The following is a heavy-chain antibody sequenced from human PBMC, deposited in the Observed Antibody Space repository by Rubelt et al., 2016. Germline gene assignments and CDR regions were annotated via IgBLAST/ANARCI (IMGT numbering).Heavy chain of an antibody. Sequence: QVQLVQSGAEVKKPGASVKVSCKASGYTFTSYGISWVRQAPGQGLEWMGWISAYDGNTYYAQKLQGRGSMTTVTSTSTAYMELRSLRSDDTAVYFCARDQLALYAFDIWGQGTMVTVSS. D-gene: IGHD1-1*01. CDR2: ISAYDGNT. CDR3: ARDQLALYAFDI. CDR1: GYTFTSYG. V-gene: IGHV1-18*01. J-gene: IGHJ3*02.